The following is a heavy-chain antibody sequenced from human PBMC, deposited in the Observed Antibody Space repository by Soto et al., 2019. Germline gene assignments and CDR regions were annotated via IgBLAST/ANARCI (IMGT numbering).Heavy chain of an antibody. D-gene: IGHD2-8*02. CDR2: INHSGST. CDR1: CGASSGGGDA. CDR3: ARDKITGLFDY. V-gene: IGHV4-34*01. J-gene: IGHJ4*02. Sequence: SETLSLSFAVACGASSGGGDAWSWIRQPPGTELEWIGEINHSGSTNYNPSLKSRVTISVDTSKNQFSLKLTSVTAADTAVCYCARDKITGLFDYWGQGTLVTVFS.